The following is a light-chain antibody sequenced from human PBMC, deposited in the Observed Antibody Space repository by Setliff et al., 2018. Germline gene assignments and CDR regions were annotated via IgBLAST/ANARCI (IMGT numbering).Light chain of an antibody. V-gene: IGLV2-14*01. CDR3: SSYTSLSTRG. Sequence: QSALTQPASVSGSPGQSITISCTGTSSDVGDYKYVSWYQQLPGKAPKLIIFEVSNRPSGIPNRFSGSKSGNTASLSISGLQAEDEADYYCSSYTSLSTRGFGTGTKVTV. CDR1: SSDVGDYKY. CDR2: EVS. J-gene: IGLJ1*01.